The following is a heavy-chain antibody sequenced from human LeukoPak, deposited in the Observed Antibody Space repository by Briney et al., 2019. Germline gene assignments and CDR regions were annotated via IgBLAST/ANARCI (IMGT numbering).Heavy chain of an antibody. CDR3: AGGPPNYYDSSGYQYSSDY. Sequence: SVKVSCKASGGTFSSYAISWVRQAPGQGLEWMGRIIPIFGTANYAQKFQGRVTITTDESTSTAYMELSSLRSEDTAVYYCAGGPPNYYDSSGYQYSSDYWGQGTLSPSPQ. CDR2: IIPIFGTA. CDR1: GGTFSSYA. D-gene: IGHD3-22*01. V-gene: IGHV1-69*05. J-gene: IGHJ4*02.